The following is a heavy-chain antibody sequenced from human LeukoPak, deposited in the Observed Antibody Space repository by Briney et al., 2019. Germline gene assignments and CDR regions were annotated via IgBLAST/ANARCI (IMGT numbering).Heavy chain of an antibody. Sequence: GGSLRLSCAASGFTFTNYDMHWLRHAAGKGLDGVSAIGTAGDTYYPGSVKGRFTISRENAKNSLYLQMNSLSAGDTAVYYCASSPAYSSSWYAIDKWGQGTLVTVSS. CDR2: IGTAGDT. CDR1: GFTFTNYD. V-gene: IGHV3-13*01. D-gene: IGHD6-13*01. CDR3: ASSPAYSSSWYAIDK. J-gene: IGHJ4*02.